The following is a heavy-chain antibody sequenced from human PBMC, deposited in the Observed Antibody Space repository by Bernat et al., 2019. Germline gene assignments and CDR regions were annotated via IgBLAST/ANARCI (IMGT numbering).Heavy chain of an antibody. Sequence: QVQLVESGGGVVQPGRSMRLSCAASGFTFRSYGMHWVRQVPGKGLEWVALTSDDGSQKYYADSVKGRFTISRDNSKNTLYLQMNSLRAEDTAVYYCARSEMTMVTNYYYYYMDVWGKGTTVTVSS. CDR3: ARSEMTMVTNYYYYYMDV. D-gene: IGHD4-17*01. J-gene: IGHJ6*03. CDR2: TSDDGSQK. CDR1: GFTFRSYG. V-gene: IGHV3-30*03.